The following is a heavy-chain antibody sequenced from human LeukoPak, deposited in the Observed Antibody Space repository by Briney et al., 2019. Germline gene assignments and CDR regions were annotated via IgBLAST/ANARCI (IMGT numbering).Heavy chain of an antibody. D-gene: IGHD1-26*01. Sequence: SETLSLTCTVSGGSISSSSYYWGWTRQPPGKGLEWIGSIYNSGSNYYNPSLKSRVTISVDTSKNQFYLKLSSVAAAETAVYYCARDKPLFSDRSRHYWFDPWGQGTLVTVS. CDR3: ARDKPLFSDRSRHYWFDP. CDR2: IYNSGSN. J-gene: IGHJ5*02. CDR1: GGSISSSSYY. V-gene: IGHV4-39*07.